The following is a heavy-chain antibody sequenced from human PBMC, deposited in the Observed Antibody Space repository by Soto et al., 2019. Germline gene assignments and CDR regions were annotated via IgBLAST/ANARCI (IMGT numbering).Heavy chain of an antibody. Sequence: ASVKVSCKASGYTFSSYAMHWVRQAPGQRLEWMGWINAGYGNTKSSQKFQDRVTISRDTSASTAYMELTSLRSEDTAVYYCARDTGDGTFDIWGQGTLVTVSS. J-gene: IGHJ4*02. V-gene: IGHV1-3*01. CDR3: ARDTGDGTFDI. CDR2: INAGYGNT. D-gene: IGHD7-27*01. CDR1: GYTFSSYA.